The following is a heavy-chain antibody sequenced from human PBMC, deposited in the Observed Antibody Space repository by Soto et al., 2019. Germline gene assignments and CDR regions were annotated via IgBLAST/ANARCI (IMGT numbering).Heavy chain of an antibody. J-gene: IGHJ5*02. CDR2: IYHTGDT. Sequence: SETLSLTCVVSSYSICSGFFWAWIRQPPGKGLEWVGSIYHTGDTHYNPSLRSQVSMSVDTSKNHFSLRLTYLTAADTAVYFCARDTNSLDLWGQGILVTVSS. V-gene: IGHV4-38-2*02. CDR3: ARDTNSLDL. CDR1: SYSICSGFF. D-gene: IGHD2-8*01.